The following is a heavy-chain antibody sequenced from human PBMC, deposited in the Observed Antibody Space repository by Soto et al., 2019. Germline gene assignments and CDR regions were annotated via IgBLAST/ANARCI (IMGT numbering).Heavy chain of an antibody. CDR2: ISYDGSNK. J-gene: IGHJ6*02. V-gene: IGHV3-30-3*01. D-gene: IGHD1-26*01. Sequence: QVQLVESGGGVVQPGRSLRLSCAASGFTFSSYAMHWVRQAPGKGLEWVAVISYDGSNKYYADSVKGRFTIPRDNSKNTLYLQMNSLRAEDTAVYYCARETPWDMTLDVWGQGTTVTVSS. CDR1: GFTFSSYA. CDR3: ARETPWDMTLDV.